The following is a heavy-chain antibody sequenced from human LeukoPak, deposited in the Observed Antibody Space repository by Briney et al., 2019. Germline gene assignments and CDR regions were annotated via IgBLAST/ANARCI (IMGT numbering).Heavy chain of an antibody. CDR3: ARQTGSGLFILP. D-gene: IGHD3/OR15-3a*01. Sequence: PSETLSLTCNVSGGSISSSSYYWSWIRQPAGKGLEWIGRIYTSGSTNYNPSLKSRVTMSVDTSKNQFSLRLTSVTAADTAVYYCARQTGSGLFILPGGQGTLVTVSS. J-gene: IGHJ4*02. V-gene: IGHV4-61*02. CDR2: IYTSGST. CDR1: GGSISSSSYY.